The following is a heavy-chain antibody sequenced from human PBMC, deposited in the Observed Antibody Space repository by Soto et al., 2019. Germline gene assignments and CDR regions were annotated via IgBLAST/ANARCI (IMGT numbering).Heavy chain of an antibody. V-gene: IGHV6-1*01. Sequence: SQTLSLTCAISGDSVSSNSAAWNWIRQSPSRGLEWLGRTYYRSKWYNDYAVSVKSRITINPDTSKTQFSLQLNSVTPEDTALYYRARRVWAAAGTYYYSGMDVWGQGTTVTVSS. CDR1: GDSVSSNSAA. J-gene: IGHJ6*02. CDR2: TYYRSKWYN. CDR3: ARRVWAAAGTYYYSGMDV. D-gene: IGHD6-13*01.